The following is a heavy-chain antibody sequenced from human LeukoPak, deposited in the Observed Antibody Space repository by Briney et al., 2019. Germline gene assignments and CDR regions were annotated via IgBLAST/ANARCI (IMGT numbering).Heavy chain of an antibody. CDR3: VKRITMIVVVTDDAFDI. CDR2: IYSDGST. CDR1: VFTFSNNY. D-gene: IGHD3-22*01. V-gene: IGHV3-53*01. J-gene: IGHJ3*02. Sequence: GGSLRLSCAASVFTFSNNYMSWVRQAPGKGLEWVSVIYSDGSTYYADSVKGRFTISRDNSKNTLYLQMNSLRAEDTAVYYCVKRITMIVVVTDDAFDIWGQGTMVTVSS.